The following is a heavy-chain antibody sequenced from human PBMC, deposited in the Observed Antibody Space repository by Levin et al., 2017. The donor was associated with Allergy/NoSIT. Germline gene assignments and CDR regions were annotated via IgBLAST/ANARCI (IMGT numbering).Heavy chain of an antibody. Sequence: KPGGSLRLSCKASGYIFTSYWITWVRLMPGKGLEWMGRIDASDSYTDYRPSFQGRVTISVDKSTTSAFLRWSSLQASDTGIYYCARLRQSRAAAGVFDSWGQGTLVTVSS. CDR1: GYIFTSYW. CDR3: ARLRQSRAAAGVFDS. V-gene: IGHV5-10-1*01. J-gene: IGHJ5*01. CDR2: IDASDSYT. D-gene: IGHD6-13*01.